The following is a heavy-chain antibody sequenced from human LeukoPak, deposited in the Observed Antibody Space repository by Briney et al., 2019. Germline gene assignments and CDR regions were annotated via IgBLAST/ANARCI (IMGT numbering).Heavy chain of an antibody. CDR1: GYTLTGYY. CDR2: INPNSGGT. CDR3: ARVRPGYCSGGSCGNWFDP. V-gene: IGHV1-2*02. Sequence: ASVKVSCKASGYTLTGYYMHWVRQAPGQGLEWMGWINPNSGGTNYAQKFQGRVTMTRDTSISTAYMELSRLRSDDTAVYYCARVRPGYCSGGSCGNWFDPWGQGTLVTVSS. J-gene: IGHJ5*02. D-gene: IGHD2-15*01.